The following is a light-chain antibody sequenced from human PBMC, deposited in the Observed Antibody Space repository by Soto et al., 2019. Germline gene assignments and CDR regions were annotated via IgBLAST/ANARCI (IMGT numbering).Light chain of an antibody. V-gene: IGLV1-40*01. CDR3: QSYDSSLSAVV. CDR2: GNS. CDR1: SSNIGADYD. J-gene: IGLJ3*02. Sequence: QSVPTQPPSVSGAPGQRVTIFCTGSSSNIGADYDVHWYQQLPGTAPKLLIYGNSNRPSGVPDRFSGSKSGTSASLAITGLQAEDEADYYCQSYDSSLSAVVFGGGTKLTVL.